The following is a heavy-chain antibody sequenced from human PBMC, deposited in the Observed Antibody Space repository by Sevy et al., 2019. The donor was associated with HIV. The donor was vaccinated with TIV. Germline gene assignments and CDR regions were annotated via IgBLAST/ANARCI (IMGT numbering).Heavy chain of an antibody. V-gene: IGHV3-9*01. D-gene: IGHD3-3*01. CDR3: AKDGPFWSGYSYYFDY. CDR2: ISWNSGSI. J-gene: IGHJ4*02. CDR1: GFTFDDYA. Sequence: GGSLRLSCAASGFTFDDYAMHWVRQAPGKGLEWVSGISWNSGSIGYVDSVKGRFTISRDNAKNSLYLQMNSLRAEDTALYYCAKDGPFWSGYSYYFDYWGQGTLVTVSS.